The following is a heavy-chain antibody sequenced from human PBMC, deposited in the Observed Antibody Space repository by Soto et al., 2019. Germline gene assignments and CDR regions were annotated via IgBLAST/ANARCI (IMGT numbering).Heavy chain of an antibody. D-gene: IGHD3-9*01. J-gene: IGHJ5*02. Sequence: PSETLSLTCAVYGGSFSGYYWSWIRQPPRKGLEWIGEINHSGSTNYNPSLKSRVTISVDTSKNQFSLKLSSVTAADPAVYYCARSGLRYFDQNPPCDPWGQGTLVT. CDR3: ARSGLRYFDQNPPCDP. V-gene: IGHV4-34*01. CDR2: INHSGST. CDR1: GGSFSGYY.